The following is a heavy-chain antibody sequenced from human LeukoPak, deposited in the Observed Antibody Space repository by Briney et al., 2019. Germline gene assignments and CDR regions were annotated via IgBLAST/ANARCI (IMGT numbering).Heavy chain of an antibody. CDR1: GYTFTGYY. J-gene: IGHJ5*02. CDR3: ARDSIGVWWFDP. D-gene: IGHD6-6*01. CDR2: INPNSGGT. Sequence: ASVKVSCKASGYTFTGYYMHWVRQAPGQGLEWMGWINPNSGGTNYAQKFQGRVTMTRDTSISTAYMELGRLRSDDTAVYYCARDSIGVWWFDPWGQGTLVTVSS. V-gene: IGHV1-2*02.